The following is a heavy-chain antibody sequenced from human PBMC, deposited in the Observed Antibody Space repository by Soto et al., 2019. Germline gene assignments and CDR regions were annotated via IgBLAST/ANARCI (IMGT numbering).Heavy chain of an antibody. D-gene: IGHD5-12*01. CDR1: GFTFSSYA. V-gene: IGHV3-23*01. J-gene: IGHJ4*02. CDR3: AKDSRPRGYSGYDFTFSY. CDR2: ISGSGGST. Sequence: GGSLRLSCAASGFTFSSYAMSWVRQAPGKGLEWVSAISGSGGSTYYADSVKGRFTISRDNSKNTLYLQMNSLRAEDTAVYYCAKDSRPRGYSGYDFTFSYWGQGTLVTVSS.